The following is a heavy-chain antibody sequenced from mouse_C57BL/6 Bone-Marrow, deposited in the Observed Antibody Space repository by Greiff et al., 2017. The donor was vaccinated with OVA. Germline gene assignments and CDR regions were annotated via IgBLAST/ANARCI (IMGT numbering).Heavy chain of an antibody. CDR3: ASDRGVVAHWYFDV. V-gene: IGHV5-16*01. CDR1: GFTFSDYY. Sequence: EVKLMESEGGLVQPGSSMKLSCTASGFTFSDYYMAWVRQVPEKGLEWVANINYDGSSTYYLDSLKSRFIISRDNAKNILYLQMSSLKSEDTATYYCASDRGVVAHWYFDVWGTGTTVAVSS. J-gene: IGHJ1*03. D-gene: IGHD1-1*01. CDR2: INYDGSST.